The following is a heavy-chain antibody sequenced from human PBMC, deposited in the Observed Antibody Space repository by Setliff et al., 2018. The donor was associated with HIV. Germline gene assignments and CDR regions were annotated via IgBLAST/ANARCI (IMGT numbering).Heavy chain of an antibody. V-gene: IGHV4-39*01. CDR1: GASISSSDYY. CDR2: MYYSGST. Sequence: SETLSLTCTVSGASISSSDYYWGWIRQPPGKGLEWIGSMYYSGSTDYNPSLKSRVTISVDTSKNQFSLKLSSVTAADTAVYYCARGSFIGDYYYFDYWGQGTLVTVS. CDR3: ARGSFIGDYYYFDY. J-gene: IGHJ4*02. D-gene: IGHD3-10*01.